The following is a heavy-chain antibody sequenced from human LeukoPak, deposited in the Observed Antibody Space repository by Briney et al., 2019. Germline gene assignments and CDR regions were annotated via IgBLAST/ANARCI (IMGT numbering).Heavy chain of an antibody. J-gene: IGHJ4*02. Sequence: GGSLRLSCAASGFTFSSYWMHWVRQAPGKGLVWVGRIESKTDGGTTDYAAPVKGRFTISRDDSTNTLYLQMNSLKSEDTAVYYCTTYASGRKFDYWGQGILVTVSS. CDR2: IESKTDGGTT. V-gene: IGHV3-15*04. CDR1: GFTFSSYW. CDR3: TTYASGRKFDY. D-gene: IGHD3-10*01.